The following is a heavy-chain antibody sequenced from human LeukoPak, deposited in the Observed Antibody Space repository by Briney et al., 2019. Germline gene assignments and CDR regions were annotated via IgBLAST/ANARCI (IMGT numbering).Heavy chain of an antibody. V-gene: IGHV1-8*01. Sequence: ASVNVSCTASEYTFTIYDINWVRQATGQGLEWMGWMNPNSGNTGYAQKFQGRVTMTRHTSISTAYMELSSLRSEDTAVYYCARSNYGGKRWFDPWGQGTLVTVSS. CDR1: EYTFTIYD. CDR2: MNPNSGNT. CDR3: ARSNYGGKRWFDP. D-gene: IGHD4-23*01. J-gene: IGHJ5*02.